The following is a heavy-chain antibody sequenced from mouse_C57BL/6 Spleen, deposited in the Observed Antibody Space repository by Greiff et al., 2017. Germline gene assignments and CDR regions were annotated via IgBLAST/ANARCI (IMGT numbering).Heavy chain of an antibody. CDR3: ATQIYYGNYYAMDY. D-gene: IGHD2-1*01. CDR2: IWSDGST. J-gene: IGHJ4*01. CDR1: GFSLTSYG. V-gene: IGHV2-6*03. Sequence: QVQLKESGPGLVAPSQSLSITCTVSGFSLTSYGVHWVRQPPGKGLEWLVVIWSDGSTTYNSALKSRLSISKDNSKSQVFLKMNSLQTDDTAVYYCATQIYYGNYYAMDYWGQGTSVTVSS.